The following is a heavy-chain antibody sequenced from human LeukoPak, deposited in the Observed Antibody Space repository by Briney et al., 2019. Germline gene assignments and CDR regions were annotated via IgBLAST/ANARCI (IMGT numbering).Heavy chain of an antibody. J-gene: IGHJ4*02. CDR2: IYYSGST. D-gene: IGHD6-6*01. CDR3: AREIDSSSSFDY. CDR1: GGSISSRY. V-gene: IGHV4-59*11. Sequence: SETLSLTCTVSGGSISSRYWSWIRQPPGKGLEWIGYIYYSGSTDYNPSLKSRVTISIDTSKNQFSLKLSSVTAADTAVYYCAREIDSSSSFDYWGQGTLVTVSS.